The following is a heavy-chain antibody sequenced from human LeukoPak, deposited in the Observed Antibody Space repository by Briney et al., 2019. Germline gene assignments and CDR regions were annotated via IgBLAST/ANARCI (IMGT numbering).Heavy chain of an antibody. Sequence: GGSLRLSCAASGFTFSSYAMSWVRQAPGKGLEWVSSIDGSAGYIYYADSVKGRFTISRDNSKNTLYLQMNSLRAEDTAVFYCVKDGSGYSGYGFECWGKGGLVTVCS. V-gene: IGHV3-23*01. CDR3: VKDGSGYSGYGFEC. J-gene: IGHJ4*02. CDR2: IDGSAGYI. D-gene: IGHD5-12*01. CDR1: GFTFSSYA.